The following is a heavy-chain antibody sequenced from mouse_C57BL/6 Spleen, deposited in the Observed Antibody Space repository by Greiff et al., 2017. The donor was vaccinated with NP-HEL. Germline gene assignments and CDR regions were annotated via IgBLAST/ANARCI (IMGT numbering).Heavy chain of an antibody. CDR1: GFTFSSYA. Sequence: EVKVEESGGGLVKPGGSLKLSCAASGFTFSSYAMSWVRQTPEKRLEWVATISDGGSYTYYPDNVKGRFTISRDNAKNNLYLQMSHLKSEDTAMYYCASRLLRTGDYFDYWGQGTTLTVSS. CDR3: ASRLLRTGDYFDY. D-gene: IGHD1-1*01. V-gene: IGHV5-4*03. CDR2: ISDGGSYT. J-gene: IGHJ2*01.